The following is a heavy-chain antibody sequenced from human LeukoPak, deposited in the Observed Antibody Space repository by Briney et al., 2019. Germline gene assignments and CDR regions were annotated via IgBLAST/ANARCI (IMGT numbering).Heavy chain of an antibody. V-gene: IGHV3-21*04. J-gene: IGHJ4*02. CDR2: ISTSSSYI. Sequence: GGSLRLSCAASGFTFNKYTMNWVRQAPGKGLEWVSSISTSSSYIYYADSVKGRFTISRDNSKNSLYLQMNSLRAEDTALYYCAKDGTVGTTVTYFFDYWGQGTLVTVSS. CDR1: GFTFNKYT. CDR3: AKDGTVGTTVTYFFDY. D-gene: IGHD4-17*01.